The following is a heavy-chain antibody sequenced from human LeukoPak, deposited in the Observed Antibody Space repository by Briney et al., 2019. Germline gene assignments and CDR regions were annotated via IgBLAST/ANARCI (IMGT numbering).Heavy chain of an antibody. J-gene: IGHJ4*02. CDR3: AKDHVVVVTAIRHGYFDY. D-gene: IGHD2-21*02. Sequence: GGSLRLSCAASGFTFSSYAMSWVRQAPGKGLEWVSPINGSGGSTYYADSVKGLFTISRDNSKNTLYLQMNSLRPEDTAVYYCAKDHVVVVTAIRHGYFDYWGQGTLVTVSS. CDR1: GFTFSSYA. CDR2: INGSGGST. V-gene: IGHV3-23*01.